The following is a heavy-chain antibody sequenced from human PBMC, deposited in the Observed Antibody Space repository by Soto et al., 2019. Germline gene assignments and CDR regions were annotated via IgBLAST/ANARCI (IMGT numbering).Heavy chain of an antibody. J-gene: IGHJ4*02. CDR2: INPRDSDT. D-gene: IGHD6-6*01. CDR3: ARPGSSSSDS. Sequence: GESLKISCKASGYSFTTYWIGWVRQMPGRGLEWMGIINPRDSDTRYSPSFQGQVTISADKSINTAYLQWSSLKASDTAMYYCARPGSSSSDSWGQGTLVTVYS. CDR1: GYSFTTYW. V-gene: IGHV5-51*01.